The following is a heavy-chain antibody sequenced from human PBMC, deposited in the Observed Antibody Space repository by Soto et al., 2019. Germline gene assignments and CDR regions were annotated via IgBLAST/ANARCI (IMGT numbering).Heavy chain of an antibody. CDR2: VYYSGST. J-gene: IGHJ4*02. CDR3: ARELTGTLLLDY. Sequence: PSETLSLTCTVSGGSISSADYYWSWIRQPPGKGLEWIGYVYYSGSTYYNPSLKSRVTISVDTSKNQFSLKVSSVTAADTAVYYCARELTGTLLLDYWGRGTPVTVSS. D-gene: IGHD1-20*01. V-gene: IGHV4-30-4*01. CDR1: GGSISSADYY.